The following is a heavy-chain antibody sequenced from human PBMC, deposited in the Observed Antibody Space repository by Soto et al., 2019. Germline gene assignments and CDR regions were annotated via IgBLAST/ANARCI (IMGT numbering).Heavy chain of an antibody. D-gene: IGHD4-17*01. V-gene: IGHV3-23*01. CDR3: AKGVDYYYYYYGMDV. J-gene: IGHJ6*02. Sequence: AGGSLRLSCAASGFTFSSYAMSWVRQAPGKGLEWVSAISGSGGSTYYADSVKGRFTISRDNSKNTLYLQMNSLRAEDTAVYYCAKGVDYYYYYYGMDVWGQGTTVTVS. CDR1: GFTFSSYA. CDR2: ISGSGGST.